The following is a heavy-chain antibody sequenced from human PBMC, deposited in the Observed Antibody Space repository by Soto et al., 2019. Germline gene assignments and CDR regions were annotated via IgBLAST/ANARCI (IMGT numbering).Heavy chain of an antibody. V-gene: IGHV1-69*13. Sequence: ASVKVSCKASGGTFSSYAISWVRQATGQGLEWMGGIIPIFGTANYAQKFQGRVTITADESTSTAYMELSSLRSEDTAVYYCARQAQNGVVIIMDYYYYYGMDVWGQGTTVTVSS. J-gene: IGHJ6*02. CDR3: ARQAQNGVVIIMDYYYYYGMDV. D-gene: IGHD3-3*01. CDR1: GGTFSSYA. CDR2: IIPIFGTA.